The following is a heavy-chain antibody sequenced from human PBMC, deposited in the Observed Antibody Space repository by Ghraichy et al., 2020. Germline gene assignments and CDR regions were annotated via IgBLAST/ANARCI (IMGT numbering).Heavy chain of an antibody. CDR2: IFQSDTA. V-gene: IGHV4-30-2*01. CDR1: GGSISTRGYS. J-gene: IGHJ2*01. D-gene: IGHD3-10*01. Sequence: SETLSLTCAVSGGSISTRGYSWSWIRQPPGKGLEWIGYIFQSDTAYYNPSLRSRVAISVDRSMNHFSLELTSVTAAVTAVYYCARGKYGSGTYYEFWGRGTLVTVCS. CDR3: ARGKYGSGTYYEF.